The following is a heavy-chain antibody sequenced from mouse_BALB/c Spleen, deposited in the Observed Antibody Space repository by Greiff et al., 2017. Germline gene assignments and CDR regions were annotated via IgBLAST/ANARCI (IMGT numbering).Heavy chain of an antibody. CDR1: GYSITSDYA. J-gene: IGHJ4*01. CDR3: ANYYYGSSYVYAMDY. Sequence: VQLKESGPGLVKPSQSLSLTCTVTGYSITSDYAWNWIRQFPGNKLEWMGYISYSGSTSYNPSLKSRISITRDTSKNQFFLQLNSVTTEDTATYYCANYYYGSSYVYAMDYWGQGTSVTVSS. CDR2: ISYSGST. V-gene: IGHV3-2*02. D-gene: IGHD1-1*01.